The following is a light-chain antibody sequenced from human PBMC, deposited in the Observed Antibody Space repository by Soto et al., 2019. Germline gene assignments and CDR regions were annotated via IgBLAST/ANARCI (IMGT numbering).Light chain of an antibody. CDR2: DAS. V-gene: IGKV1-13*02. Sequence: AIQLTQSPSSLSASVGDRVTIICRASQGISSALAWYQQKPGKAPKLLIYDASSLESGAPARFSGSGPGTEFTLTISSPQPEDFATYHCQEYKTWTFGQGTKVDIK. CDR3: QEYKTWT. CDR1: QGISSA. J-gene: IGKJ1*01.